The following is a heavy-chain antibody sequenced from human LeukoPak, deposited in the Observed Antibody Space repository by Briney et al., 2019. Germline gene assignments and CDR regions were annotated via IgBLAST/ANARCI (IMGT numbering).Heavy chain of an antibody. V-gene: IGHV4-34*01. CDR1: GGSFSGYY. Sequence: SETLSLTCAVYGGSFSGYYWTWIRQPPGKGLEWIGEIKYSGSTNHNPSLKSRVSISVDTSKNQFSLKLSSVTAADTAVYYCARVYYGSNWFDPWGQGTLVTVSS. J-gene: IGHJ5*02. D-gene: IGHD3-10*01. CDR2: IKYSGST. CDR3: ARVYYGSNWFDP.